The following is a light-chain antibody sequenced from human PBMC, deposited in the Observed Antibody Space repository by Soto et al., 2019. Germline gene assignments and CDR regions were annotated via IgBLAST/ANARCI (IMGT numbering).Light chain of an antibody. J-gene: IGKJ1*01. CDR3: QQYASSQRT. V-gene: IGKV3-20*01. CDR2: SPS. CDR1: QSVGTSW. Sequence: EIVLTQSPGTLSLSPGERVTLSCRASQSVGTSWLAWYQQKPGQSPRLLIYSPSSRATGIPDRFSGSGSETDFALTISRLEPEDSAVYYCQQYASSQRTFGQGTKVEIK.